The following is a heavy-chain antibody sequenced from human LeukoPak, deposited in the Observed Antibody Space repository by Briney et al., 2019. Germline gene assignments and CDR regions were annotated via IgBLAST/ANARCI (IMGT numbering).Heavy chain of an antibody. CDR3: ATSTAAGTWLDY. CDR2: INPNSGGT. D-gene: IGHD6-13*01. V-gene: IGHV1-2*04. Sequence: ASVKVSCKASGYTFTGHYMHWVRQAPGQGLEWMGWINPNSGGTNYAQKFQGWVTMTRDTSISTAYMELSRLRSDDTAVYYCATSTAAGTWLDYWGQGTLVTVSS. CDR1: GYTFTGHY. J-gene: IGHJ4*02.